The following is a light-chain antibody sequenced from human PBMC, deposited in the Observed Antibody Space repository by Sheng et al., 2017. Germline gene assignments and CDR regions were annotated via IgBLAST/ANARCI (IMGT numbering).Light chain of an antibody. CDR2: KAS. CDR1: QNINTW. Sequence: DIQMTQSPSTLSASVGDRVTITCRASQNINTWLAWYQQKPGKAPKLLIYKASSLESGVPSRFSGSGSGTEFTLTISSLQPDDLATYYYQQYNTYLITFGGGTKVQIK. V-gene: IGKV1-5*03. J-gene: IGKJ4*01. CDR3: QQYNTYLIT.